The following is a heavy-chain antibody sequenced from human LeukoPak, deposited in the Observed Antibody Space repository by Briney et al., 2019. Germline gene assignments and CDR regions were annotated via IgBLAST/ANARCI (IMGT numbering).Heavy chain of an antibody. CDR1: GGSFSGYY. CDR2: INHSGST. D-gene: IGHD1-7*01. Sequence: SETLSLTCAVYGGSFSGYYWSWIRQPPGKGLEWIGEINHSGSTNYNPSLKSRVTISVDTSKNQFSLKLSSVTAADTAVYYCARLPIRRTGTTDYWGQGTLVTVSS. J-gene: IGHJ4*02. V-gene: IGHV4-34*01. CDR3: ARLPIRRTGTTDY.